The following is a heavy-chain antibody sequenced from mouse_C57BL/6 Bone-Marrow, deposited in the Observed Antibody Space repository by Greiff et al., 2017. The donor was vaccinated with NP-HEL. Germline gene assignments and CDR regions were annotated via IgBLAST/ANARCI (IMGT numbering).Heavy chain of an antibody. CDR2: INYDGSST. V-gene: IGHV5-16*01. Sequence: EVKLVESEGGLVQPGSSMKLSCTASGFTFSDYYMAWVRQVPEKGLEWVANINYDGSSTYYLDSLKSRFIISSDNAKNILYLQMSSLKSEDTATYYCARDLSVTTVADWYFDVWGTGTTVTVSS. D-gene: IGHD1-1*01. J-gene: IGHJ1*03. CDR1: GFTFSDYY. CDR3: ARDLSVTTVADWYFDV.